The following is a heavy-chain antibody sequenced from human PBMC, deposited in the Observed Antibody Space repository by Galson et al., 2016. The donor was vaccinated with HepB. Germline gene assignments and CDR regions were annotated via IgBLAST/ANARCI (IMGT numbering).Heavy chain of an antibody. V-gene: IGHV3-30*18. Sequence: SLRLSCAASGFTFTTHGMHWVRQAPGKGLEWVAVISYDGSNKYYADSVKGRFTISRDNSKNTLYLQMNSLRGDDMAVYYCAKGPTSYFYGMDVWGQGTTVTVSS. CDR2: ISYDGSNK. CDR3: AKGPTSYFYGMDV. CDR1: GFTFTTHG. J-gene: IGHJ6*02.